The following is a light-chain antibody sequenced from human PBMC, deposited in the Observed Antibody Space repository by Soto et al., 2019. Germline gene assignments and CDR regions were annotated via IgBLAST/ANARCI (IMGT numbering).Light chain of an antibody. V-gene: IGKV3-15*01. J-gene: IGKJ1*01. CDR2: GAS. CDR1: QSVSSN. CDR3: QQYNNWPFPSWT. Sequence: EIVMTQSPATLSVSPGERATLSCRASQSVSSNLAWYQQKPGQAPRLLIYGASTRATGIPARFSGSGSGTEFTLTISSAQSEDFAVYYCQQYNNWPFPSWTFGQGTKVEIK.